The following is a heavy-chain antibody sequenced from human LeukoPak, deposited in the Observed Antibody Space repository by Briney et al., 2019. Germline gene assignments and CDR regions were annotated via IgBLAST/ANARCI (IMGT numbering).Heavy chain of an antibody. CDR3: ARSKYDFWSGFRPKAPFDY. D-gene: IGHD3-3*01. J-gene: IGHJ4*02. Sequence: ASVKVSCKASGYTLTGYYMHWVRQAPGQGLEWMGWINPNSGGTNYAQKFQGRVTMTRDTSISTAYMELSRLRSDDTAVYYCARSKYDFWSGFRPKAPFDYWGQGTLVTVSS. CDR1: GYTLTGYY. V-gene: IGHV1-2*02. CDR2: INPNSGGT.